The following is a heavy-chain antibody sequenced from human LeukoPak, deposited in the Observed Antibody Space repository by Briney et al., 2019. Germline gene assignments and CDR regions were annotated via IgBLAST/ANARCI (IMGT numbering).Heavy chain of an antibody. CDR2: ISYDGSNK. D-gene: IGHD3-9*01. CDR3: ARENYDILTGSNWFDP. CDR1: GFTFSSYG. V-gene: IGHV3-30*03. Sequence: SGGSLRLSCAASGFTFSSYGMHWVRQAPGKGLEWVAVISYDGSNKYYADSVKGRFTISRDNSKNTLYLQMNSLRAEDTAVYYCARENYDILTGSNWFDPWGQGTLVTVSS. J-gene: IGHJ5*02.